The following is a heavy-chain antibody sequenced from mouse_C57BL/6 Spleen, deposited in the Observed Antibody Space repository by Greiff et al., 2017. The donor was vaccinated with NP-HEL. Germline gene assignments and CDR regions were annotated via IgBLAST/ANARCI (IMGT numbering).Heavy chain of an antibody. CDR2: IRNKANGYTT. CDR1: GFTFTDYY. J-gene: IGHJ4*01. Sequence: EVQRVESGGGLVQPGGSLSLSCAASGFTFTDYYMSWVRQPPGKALEWLGFIRNKANGYTTEYSASVKGRFTISRDNSQSILYLQMNALRAEDSATYYCAGGSSYYYAMDYWGQGTSVTVSS. V-gene: IGHV7-3*01. D-gene: IGHD1-1*01. CDR3: AGGSSYYYAMDY.